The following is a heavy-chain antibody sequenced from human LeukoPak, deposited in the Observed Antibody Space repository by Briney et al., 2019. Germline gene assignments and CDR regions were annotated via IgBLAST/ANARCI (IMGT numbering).Heavy chain of an antibody. CDR3: AKTSTSWYGDY. CDR2: IKQDGSEK. J-gene: IGHJ4*02. Sequence: GGSLRLSCAASGFRFSTYWMSWVRQARGRGLEWVASIKQDGSEKYYVDSVKGRFTISRDNSKNTLYVQMNSLRAEDTAVYYCAKTSTSWYGDYWGQGTLVTVSS. V-gene: IGHV3-7*03. CDR1: GFRFSTYW. D-gene: IGHD6-13*01.